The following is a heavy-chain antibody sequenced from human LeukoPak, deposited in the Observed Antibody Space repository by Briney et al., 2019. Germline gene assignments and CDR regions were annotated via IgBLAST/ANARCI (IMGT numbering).Heavy chain of an antibody. CDR3: ARDCYDILTGYYC. CDR1: GFTLSSNY. D-gene: IGHD3-9*01. Sequence: GGSLRLSCAASGFTLSSNYMSWVRQAPGKGLEWVSVIYSGGSTYYPDSVKGRFTISRDNSKNTLYLQMTSLRAEDTAVYYCARDCYDILTGYYCWGQRSLVTVYS. CDR2: IYSGGST. V-gene: IGHV3-53*01. J-gene: IGHJ4*02.